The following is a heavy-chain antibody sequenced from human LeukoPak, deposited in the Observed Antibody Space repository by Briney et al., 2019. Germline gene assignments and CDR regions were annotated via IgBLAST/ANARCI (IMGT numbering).Heavy chain of an antibody. CDR1: GFTFSSYA. CDR2: ISYDGSNK. CDR3: ARSRENYYYDSSGYFDY. Sequence: GGSLRLSCAASGFTFSSYAMHWVRQAPGKGLEWVAVISYDGSNKYYADSVKGRFTISRDNSKNTVYLQMNSLRAEDTAVYYCARSRENYYYDSSGYFDYWGQGTLVTVSS. D-gene: IGHD3-22*01. J-gene: IGHJ4*02. V-gene: IGHV3-30-3*01.